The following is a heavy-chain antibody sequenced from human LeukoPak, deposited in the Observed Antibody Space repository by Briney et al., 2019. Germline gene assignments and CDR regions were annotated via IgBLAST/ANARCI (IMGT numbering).Heavy chain of an antibody. D-gene: IGHD3-16*01. CDR2: INHSGST. CDR1: GGSFSGYY. J-gene: IGHJ4*02. V-gene: IGHV4-34*01. Sequence: SETLSLTCAVYGGSFSGYYWSWIRQPPGKGLEWIGEINHSGSTNYNPSLKSRVTISVDTSKNQFSLKLSSVTAADTAAYYCARRLIYDYVWGSYAYYFDYWGQGTLVTVSS. CDR3: ARRLIYDYVWGSYAYYFDY.